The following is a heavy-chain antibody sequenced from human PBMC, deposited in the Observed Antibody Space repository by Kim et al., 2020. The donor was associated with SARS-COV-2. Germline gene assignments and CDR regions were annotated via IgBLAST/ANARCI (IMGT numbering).Heavy chain of an antibody. Sequence: ASVKVSCKTSGYTFTNYAMNWVRQAPGQGLEWMGWINTKTGIPTYAQDFTGRVVFSLDTAVNTAYLQISSLTAEDTAVYYCAKISSNNAFWGQGTLVTVSS. J-gene: IGHJ4*03. V-gene: IGHV7-4-1*02. CDR2: INTKTGIP. CDR1: GYTFTNYA. D-gene: IGHD1-1*01. CDR3: AKISSNNAF.